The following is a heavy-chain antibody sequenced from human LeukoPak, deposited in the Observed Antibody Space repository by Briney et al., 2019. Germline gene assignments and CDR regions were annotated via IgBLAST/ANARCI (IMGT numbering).Heavy chain of an antibody. CDR3: ARRSYDIDAFDI. CDR1: GGSISSSSYY. J-gene: IGHJ3*02. Sequence: KTSETLSLTCTVSGGSISSSSYYWGWIRQPPGKGLEWIGSIYYSGSTYYNPSLKSRVTISVDTSKNQFSLKLSSVTAADTAVYYCARRSYDIDAFDIWGQGTMVTVSS. V-gene: IGHV4-39*01. CDR2: IYYSGST. D-gene: IGHD3-9*01.